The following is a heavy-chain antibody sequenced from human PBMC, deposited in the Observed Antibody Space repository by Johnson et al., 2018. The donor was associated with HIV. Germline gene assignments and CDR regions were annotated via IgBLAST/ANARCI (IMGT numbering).Heavy chain of an antibody. CDR3: ARGGASDAFDI. CDR1: GFTFSTYW. V-gene: IGHV3-7*02. Sequence: VQLVESGGGLVQPGGSLRLSCAASGFTFSTYWMSWVRQAPGKGLEWVANIKQDGTEKYYVDSVKGRFTISRDNVKNSLYLQMNSLRAEDTAVYYCARGGASDAFDIWGQGTMVTVSS. J-gene: IGHJ3*02. CDR2: IKQDGTEK. D-gene: IGHD4/OR15-4a*01.